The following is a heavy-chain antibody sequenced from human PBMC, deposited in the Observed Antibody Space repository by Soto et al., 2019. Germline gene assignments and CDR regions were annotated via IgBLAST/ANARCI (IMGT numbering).Heavy chain of an antibody. CDR2: VSHDGSNT. Sequence: VQLVESGGGVVQPGRSLRLSCAASGFTFSDYAMHWVRQDPGKGLGWVAAVSHDGSNTHYADSMKGRLTISRDSSKYTVSLEMTILRAEDTAVYYCAKGGRQWLVTSDFNYWGQGALLTFSS. CDR3: AKGGRQWLVTSDFNY. V-gene: IGHV3-30*18. J-gene: IGHJ4*02. D-gene: IGHD6-19*01. CDR1: GFTFSDYA.